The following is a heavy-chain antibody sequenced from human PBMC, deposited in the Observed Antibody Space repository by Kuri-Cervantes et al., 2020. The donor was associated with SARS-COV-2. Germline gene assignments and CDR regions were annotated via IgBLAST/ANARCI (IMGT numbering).Heavy chain of an antibody. J-gene: IGHJ4*02. V-gene: IGHV4-34*01. CDR2: INHSGST. Sequence: SQTPSLTCAVYGGSFSGYYWSWIRQPPGKGLEWIGEINHSGSTNYNPSLKSRVTISVDTSKNQFSLKLSSVTAADTAVYYCARGRSPGYWGQGTLVPSPQ. CDR3: ARGRSPGY. CDR1: GGSFSGYY.